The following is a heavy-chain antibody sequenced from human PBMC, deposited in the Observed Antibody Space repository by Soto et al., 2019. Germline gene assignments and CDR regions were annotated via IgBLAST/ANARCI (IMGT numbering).Heavy chain of an antibody. V-gene: IGHV3-23*01. Sequence: EVQLLEAGGNLIQPGGSLRLSCAASGFTFSSYAMSWVPQAPGQGLEWLSAISGPGATIYYADSVKGRFTISRDNSNNTLYLQMNSLTAEDTAVYYCAKMLTMVRGVTGLRDFDFWGQGTLVTVSS. D-gene: IGHD3-10*01. J-gene: IGHJ4*02. CDR2: ISGPGATI. CDR1: GFTFSSYA. CDR3: AKMLTMVRGVTGLRDFDF.